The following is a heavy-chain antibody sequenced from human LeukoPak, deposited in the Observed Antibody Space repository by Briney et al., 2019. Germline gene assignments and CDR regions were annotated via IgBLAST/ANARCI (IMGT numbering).Heavy chain of an antibody. CDR3: ARGLGATTQNWFDP. CDR2: IKPDGSDQ. D-gene: IGHD1-26*01. Sequence: GGSLRLSCAASGFTFSSYWMSWVRQAPGKGLEWVANIKPDGSDQYYVDSVKGRFTISRDNAKNSLYLQMNSLRAEDTAVYYCARGLGATTQNWFDPWGQGTLVTVSS. CDR1: GFTFSSYW. J-gene: IGHJ5*02. V-gene: IGHV3-7*01.